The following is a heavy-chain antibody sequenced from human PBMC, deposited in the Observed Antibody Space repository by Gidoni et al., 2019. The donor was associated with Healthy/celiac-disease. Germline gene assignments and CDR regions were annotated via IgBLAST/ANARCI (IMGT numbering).Heavy chain of an antibody. CDR2: ISYDGSNK. CDR1: GFTFSSYA. D-gene: IGHD2-15*01. V-gene: IGHV3-30-3*01. J-gene: IGHJ3*02. Sequence: QVQLVESGGAVVQPGRSLRLSCAASGFTFSSYALPWVRQAPGKGLEWVAVISYDGSNKYYADSVKGRFTISRDNSKNTLYLQMNSLRAEDMAVYYCARGGSIVVVVAAGPWDAFDIWGQGTMVTVSS. CDR3: ARGGSIVVVVAAGPWDAFDI.